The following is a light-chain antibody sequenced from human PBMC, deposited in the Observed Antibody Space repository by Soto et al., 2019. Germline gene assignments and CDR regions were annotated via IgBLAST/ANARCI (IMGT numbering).Light chain of an antibody. J-gene: IGKJ1*01. CDR3: QQGSSLPWT. CDR1: QSVSSS. V-gene: IGKV3-11*01. CDR2: EAS. Sequence: ETAGTESLDELSVSPXERAXPSCXASQSVSSSLAWYQQKLGHAPRLLIYEASYRATGIPARFSRSGSGTDFTLIISSLEPEDFAVYYCQQGSSLPWTFGQGTKLDIK.